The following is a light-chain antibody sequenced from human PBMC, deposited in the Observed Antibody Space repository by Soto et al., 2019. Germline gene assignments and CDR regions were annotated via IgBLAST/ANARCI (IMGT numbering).Light chain of an antibody. CDR3: QQSDWLT. Sequence: DIQMTQSPSSLSASVGDRVTITCQASQDISNYLNWYQQKPGKAPKLLIYDASNLETGVPSRFSGSGSGTDFTFTISSLQPEDIATYYCQQSDWLTFGGGTKVEIK. J-gene: IGKJ4*01. CDR2: DAS. V-gene: IGKV1-33*01. CDR1: QDISNY.